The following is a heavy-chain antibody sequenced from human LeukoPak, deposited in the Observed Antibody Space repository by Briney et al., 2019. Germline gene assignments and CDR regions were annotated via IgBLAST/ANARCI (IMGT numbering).Heavy chain of an antibody. D-gene: IGHD3-10*01. J-gene: IGHJ4*02. CDR2: TYYRSRWYY. CDR3: ARDPSGDQGLDS. CDR1: GDSVSSNTAA. V-gene: IGHV6-1*01. Sequence: SQTLSLTCAISGDSVSSNTAAWYWIRQSPSRGLEWLGRTYYRSRWYYEYAVSVRSRITINADTSKNHSSLQLNSVTPDDTAVYYCARDPSGDQGLDSWGQGTLVTVSS.